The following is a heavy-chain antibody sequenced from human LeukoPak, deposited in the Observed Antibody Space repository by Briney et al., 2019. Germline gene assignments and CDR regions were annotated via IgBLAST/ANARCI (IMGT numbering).Heavy chain of an antibody. J-gene: IGHJ3*02. Sequence: GTSVKVSCKASGFTFTGYYMDWVQQAPGQGLEWIGWINPNSGGTNYAQKFQGRVTMTRDTSISTAYMELSRLRSDDTAVYYCARVFGVVIDAFDIWGQGTMVTVSS. CDR3: ARVFGVVIDAFDI. CDR2: INPNSGGT. CDR1: GFTFTGYY. V-gene: IGHV1-2*02. D-gene: IGHD3-3*01.